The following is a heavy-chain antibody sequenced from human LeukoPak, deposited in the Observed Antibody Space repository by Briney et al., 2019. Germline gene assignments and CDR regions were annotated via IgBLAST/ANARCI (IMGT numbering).Heavy chain of an antibody. Sequence: ASVKVSCKASGYTFTSYGITWVRQAPGQGLEWMGWISTYNGNTNYAQKLRGRVTMTTDTSTSTAYMELRSLRSDDTAVYYCARDGEYCSSSSCPPEDYWGQGTLVTVSS. V-gene: IGHV1-18*01. CDR3: ARDGEYCSSSSCPPEDY. D-gene: IGHD2-2*01. J-gene: IGHJ4*02. CDR2: ISTYNGNT. CDR1: GYTFTSYG.